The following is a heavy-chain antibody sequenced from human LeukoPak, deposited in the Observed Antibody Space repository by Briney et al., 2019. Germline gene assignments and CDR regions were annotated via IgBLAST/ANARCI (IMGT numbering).Heavy chain of an antibody. CDR1: GYTLTELS. J-gene: IGHJ4*02. D-gene: IGHD5-18*01. CDR2: FDPEDGET. Sequence: ASVKVSCKVSGYTLTELSMHWVRQAPGKGLEWMGGFDPEDGETIYAQKFQGRVTITADKSTSTAYMELSSLRSEDTAVYYCARALEDTALVHILTLWGQGTLVTVSS. CDR3: ARALEDTALVHILTL. V-gene: IGHV1-24*01.